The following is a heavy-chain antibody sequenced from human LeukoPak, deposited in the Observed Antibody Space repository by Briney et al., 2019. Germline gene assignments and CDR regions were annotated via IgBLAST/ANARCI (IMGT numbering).Heavy chain of an antibody. Sequence: PRGSLRLSCAASGFTFSNYWMSWIRQAPGKGLKWAAHINEDGSNKYYVDSVKGRFTISGDNAKNSLYLQMNSLRAEDTAVYYCVSWAGKYYETSDFSLAPSNSWGQGTLVTVSS. CDR1: GFTFSNYW. J-gene: IGHJ4*02. CDR3: VSWAGKYYETSDFSLAPSNS. D-gene: IGHD3-22*01. CDR2: INEDGSNK. V-gene: IGHV3-7*01.